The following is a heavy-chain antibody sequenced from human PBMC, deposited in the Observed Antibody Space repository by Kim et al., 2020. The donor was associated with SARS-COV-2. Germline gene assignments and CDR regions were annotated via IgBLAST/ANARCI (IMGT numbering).Heavy chain of an antibody. CDR1: GFTCSSYW. CDR2: IKEDGSEK. Sequence: GGSLRLSCAAPGFTCSSYWMSWVRQAPGKGLEWVANIKEDGSEKYYVDSVKGRFTISRDNAKNSLYLQMNSLRAEDTAVYYCARKGNAFDIWGQGTMVTV. J-gene: IGHJ3*02. V-gene: IGHV3-7*05. CDR3: ARKGNAFDI.